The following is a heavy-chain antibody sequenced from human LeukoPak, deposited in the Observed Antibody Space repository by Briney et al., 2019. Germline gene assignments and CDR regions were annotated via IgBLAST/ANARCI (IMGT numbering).Heavy chain of an antibody. CDR2: INHSGST. CDR3: AREYSWYYFDY. Sequence: SETLSLTCAVYGGSFSGYYWSWIRQPPGKGLEWIGEINHSGSTNYNPSLKSRVTISVDKSKNQFFLKLSSVTAADTAVYYCAREYSWYYFDYWGQGTLVTVSS. J-gene: IGHJ4*02. CDR1: GGSFSGYY. D-gene: IGHD6-6*01. V-gene: IGHV4-34*01.